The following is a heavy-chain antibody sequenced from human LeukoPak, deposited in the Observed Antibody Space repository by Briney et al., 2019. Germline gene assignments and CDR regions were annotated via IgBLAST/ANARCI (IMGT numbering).Heavy chain of an antibody. CDR3: ASPSVPAAMRAFDI. Sequence: SETLSLTCAVYGGSFSGYYWNWIRQPPGKGLEWIGEINHSGSTNYNPSLKSRATISVDRSKNQFSLKLSSVTAADTAVYYCASPSVPAAMRAFDIWGQGTMVTVSS. CDR2: INHSGST. D-gene: IGHD2-2*01. J-gene: IGHJ3*02. CDR1: GGSFSGYY. V-gene: IGHV4-34*01.